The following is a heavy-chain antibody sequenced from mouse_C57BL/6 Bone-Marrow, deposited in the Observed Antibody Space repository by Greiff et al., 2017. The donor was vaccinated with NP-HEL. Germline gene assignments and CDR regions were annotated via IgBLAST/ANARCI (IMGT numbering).Heavy chain of an antibody. J-gene: IGHJ4*01. CDR1: GYTFTSYW. V-gene: IGHV1-55*01. Sequence: QVQLKEPGAELVKPGASVKMSCKASGYTFTSYWITWVKQRPGQGLEWIGDIYPGSGSTNYNEKFKSKATLTVDTSSSTAYMQLSSLTSEDSAVYYCARRGFRYYAMDYWGQGTSVTVSS. CDR2: IYPGSGST. CDR3: ARRGFRYYAMDY.